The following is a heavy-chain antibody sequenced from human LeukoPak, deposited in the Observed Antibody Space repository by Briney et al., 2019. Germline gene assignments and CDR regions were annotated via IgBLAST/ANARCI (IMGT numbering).Heavy chain of an antibody. J-gene: IGHJ6*02. CDR3: ARYYSYTMDV. Sequence: GESLKISCKGSGYSFTTYWIARVRQMPGKGLECMGIIYPDDSDTRYSPSFLGQVSISADKSISTAYLQWSSLKASDTAKYYCARYYSYTMDVWGPGTTVTVSS. CDR1: GYSFTTYW. V-gene: IGHV5-51*01. CDR2: IYPDDSDT.